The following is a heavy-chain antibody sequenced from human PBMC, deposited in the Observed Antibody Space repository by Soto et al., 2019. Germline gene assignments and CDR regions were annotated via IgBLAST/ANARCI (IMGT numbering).Heavy chain of an antibody. V-gene: IGHV5-10-1*01. CDR1: GYSFTSYW. J-gene: IGHJ5*02. CDR2: IDPSDSYT. Sequence: GESLKISCKGSGYSFTSYWISWVRQMPGKGLEWMGRIDPSDSYTNYSPSFQGHVTISADKSISTAYLQWSSLKASDTAMYYCARLNRREYSSGWAVGDADPWGQGTLVTVSS. D-gene: IGHD6-19*01. CDR3: ARLNRREYSSGWAVGDADP.